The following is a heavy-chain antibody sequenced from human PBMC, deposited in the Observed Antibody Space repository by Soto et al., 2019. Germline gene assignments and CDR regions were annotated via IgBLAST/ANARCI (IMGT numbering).Heavy chain of an antibody. V-gene: IGHV1-3*01. CDR3: ARGRGLEPTGPFDY. CDR2: INVGNGKT. D-gene: IGHD1-1*01. Sequence: QVQLVQSGAEVKKPGASVKVSCKASGYTFTSYAMPWVRQAPGQRLEWMGWINVGNGKTEYSQKFQGTVIITRDTSASTAYMQLSSLRSEDAALYYCARGRGLEPTGPFDYWGQGTLVTVSS. CDR1: GYTFTSYA. J-gene: IGHJ4*02.